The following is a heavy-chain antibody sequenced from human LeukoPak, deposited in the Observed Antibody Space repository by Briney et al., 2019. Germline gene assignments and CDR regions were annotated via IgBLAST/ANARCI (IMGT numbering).Heavy chain of an antibody. Sequence: SETLSLTCTVSGGSITSGDYYWSWIRQPPGEGLEWIGYIYYTGSTYYNPSLKSRVTISVDTSKNQFSLKLSSVTAADTAVYYCARDPRGGGLGDGFDIWGQGTMVTVSS. CDR1: GGSITSGDYY. CDR2: IYYTGST. D-gene: IGHD3-16*01. V-gene: IGHV4-30-4*01. J-gene: IGHJ3*02. CDR3: ARDPRGGGLGDGFDI.